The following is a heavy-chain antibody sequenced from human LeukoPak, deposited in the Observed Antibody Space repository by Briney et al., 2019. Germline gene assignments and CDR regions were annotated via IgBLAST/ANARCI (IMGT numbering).Heavy chain of an antibody. J-gene: IGHJ6*03. CDR2: IYYGGST. CDR1: GGSISSSSYY. V-gene: IGHV4-39*01. Sequence: SETLSLTCTVSGGSISSSSYYWGWIRQPPGKGLEWIGSIYYGGSTYYNPSLKSRVTISVDTSKNQFSLKLSSVTAADTAVYYCARQYYYYYMDVWGKGTTVTISS. CDR3: ARQYYYYYMDV.